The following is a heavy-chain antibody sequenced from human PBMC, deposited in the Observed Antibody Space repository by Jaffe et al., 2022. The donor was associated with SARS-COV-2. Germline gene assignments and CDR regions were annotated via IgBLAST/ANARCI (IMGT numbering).Heavy chain of an antibody. CDR3: ARHSMIVGATGDWFDP. V-gene: IGHV4-39*01. D-gene: IGHD1-26*01. CDR2: IYYSGST. Sequence: QLQLQESGPGLVKPSETLSLTCTVSGGSISSSSYYWGWIRQPPGKGLEWIGSIYYSGSTYYNPSLKSRVTISVDTSKNQFSLKLSSVTAADTAVYYCARHSMIVGATGDWFDPWGQGTLVTVSS. J-gene: IGHJ5*02. CDR1: GGSISSSSYY.